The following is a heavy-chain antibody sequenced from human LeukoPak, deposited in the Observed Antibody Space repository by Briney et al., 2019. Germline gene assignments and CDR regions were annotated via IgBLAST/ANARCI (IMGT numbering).Heavy chain of an antibody. Sequence: PGGSLRLSCAASGFTFSSYWMHWVRQAPGKGLVWVSRINSDGSSTSYADSVKGRFTISRDNAKNTLYLQMNSLRAEDTAVYYCATFSFYGGNLDWGQGTLVTVSS. CDR2: INSDGSST. D-gene: IGHD4-23*01. V-gene: IGHV3-74*01. CDR1: GFTFSSYW. CDR3: ATFSFYGGNLD. J-gene: IGHJ4*02.